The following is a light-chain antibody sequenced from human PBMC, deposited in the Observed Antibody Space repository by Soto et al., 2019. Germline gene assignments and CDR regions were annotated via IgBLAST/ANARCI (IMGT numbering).Light chain of an antibody. CDR1: QTVSSSY. J-gene: IGKJ1*01. CDR3: QQYGSSPRT. CDR2: GAS. Sequence: EIVVTQSPGTLSLSPGERATLSRRASQTVSSSYLAWYQQKPSQAPRLLIYGASSRATGIPDRFSGSGSGTDFTLTISRLEPEDFAVYYCQQYGSSPRTFGQGTKV. V-gene: IGKV3-20*01.